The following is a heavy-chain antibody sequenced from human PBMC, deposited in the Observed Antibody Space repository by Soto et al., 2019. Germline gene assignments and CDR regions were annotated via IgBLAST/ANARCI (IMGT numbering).Heavy chain of an antibody. D-gene: IGHD2-15*01. CDR2: VGPGGDDT. CDR3: ARGSAF. V-gene: IGHV3-23*01. CDR1: GFGFSDYA. Sequence: PGGSLRLSCVASGFGFSDYAMNWVRQSPGRGLEWVSGVGPGGDDTYYADSVRGRFTVSSDNAKNTLYLEMRTLTVADTATYFCARGSAFWGQGTLVTVSS. J-gene: IGHJ4*02.